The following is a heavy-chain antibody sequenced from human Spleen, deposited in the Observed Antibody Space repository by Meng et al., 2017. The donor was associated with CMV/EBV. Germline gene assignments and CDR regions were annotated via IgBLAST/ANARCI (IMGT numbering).Heavy chain of an antibody. D-gene: IGHD4-23*01. J-gene: IGHJ6*02. CDR1: GFTFSSYA. CDR2: ISGSGGST. V-gene: IGHV3-23*01. CDR3: ARGLGLRVVTPYYYYGMDV. Sequence: GESLKISCAASGFTFSSYAMSWVRQAPGKGLEWVSAISGSGGSTYYADSVQGRFTISRDNSKNMMYLQMNSLRAEDTAVYYCARGLGLRVVTPYYYYGMDVWGQGTTVTVSS.